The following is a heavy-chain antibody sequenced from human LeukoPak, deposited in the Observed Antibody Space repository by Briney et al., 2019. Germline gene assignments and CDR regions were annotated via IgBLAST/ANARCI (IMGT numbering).Heavy chain of an antibody. D-gene: IGHD3-3*01. Sequence: ASVKVSCKASGFTFTSSAMQWVRRARGQRLEWIGWIVVGSGNTNYAQKFQERVTITRDMSTSTAYMELSSLGSEDTAVYYCAAALYDFWSGYYSGFDYWGQGTLVTVSS. CDR1: GFTFTSSA. V-gene: IGHV1-58*02. CDR2: IVVGSGNT. CDR3: AAALYDFWSGYYSGFDY. J-gene: IGHJ4*02.